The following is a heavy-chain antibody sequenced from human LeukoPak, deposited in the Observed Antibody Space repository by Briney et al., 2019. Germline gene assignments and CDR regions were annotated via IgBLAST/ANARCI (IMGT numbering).Heavy chain of an antibody. CDR1: GYTFTSYY. CDR2: INPSGGST. CDR3: ARGLPHQNYFDY. D-gene: IGHD4-11*01. Sequence: GASVKVSCKASGYTFTSYYMHWVRQAPGQGLEWMGIINPSGGSTSYAQKFQGRVTMTRDMSTSTAYMELRSLRSDDTAVYYCARGLPHQNYFDYWGQGTLVTVSS. J-gene: IGHJ4*02. V-gene: IGHV1-46*01.